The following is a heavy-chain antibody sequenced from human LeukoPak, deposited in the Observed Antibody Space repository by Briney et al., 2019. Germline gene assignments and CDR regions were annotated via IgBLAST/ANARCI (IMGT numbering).Heavy chain of an antibody. V-gene: IGHV3-74*01. Sequence: GGSLRLSCAASGFTFSTYWMHWVRPVPGEGLVWISRIISVGGVAYADHLKGRFNTSRDNAKNPLYRQMNSLRAEDTAVYYCATPTVTLDFDYWGQGTLGTVSS. J-gene: IGHJ4*02. D-gene: IGHD4-17*01. CDR1: GFTFSTYW. CDR2: IISVGGVA. CDR3: ATPTVTLDFDY.